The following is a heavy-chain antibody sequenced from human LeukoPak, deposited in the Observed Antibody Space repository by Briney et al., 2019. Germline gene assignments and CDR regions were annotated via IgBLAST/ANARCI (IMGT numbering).Heavy chain of an antibody. J-gene: IGHJ3*02. CDR2: IYHSGST. D-gene: IGHD3-10*01. V-gene: IGHV4-4*02. CDR1: GGSISSSNW. CDR3: ARGPRGDDI. Sequence: SETLSLTCAVPGGSISSSNWWSWVRQPPGKGLEWIGEIYHSGSTNYNPSLKSRVTISVDTSKNQFSLKLSSVTAADTAVHYCARGPRGDDIWGQGTMVTVSS.